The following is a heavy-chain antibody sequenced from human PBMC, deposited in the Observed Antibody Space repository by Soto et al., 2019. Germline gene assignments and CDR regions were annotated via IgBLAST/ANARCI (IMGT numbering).Heavy chain of an antibody. CDR2: LDYEEGER. CDR3: AAGVSTFDS. CDR1: GTSLSGLP. V-gene: IGHV1-24*01. D-gene: IGHD1-1*01. Sequence: ASVKVSCKVSGTSLSGLPMHWVRQAPGKGLEWMGSLDYEEGERSFAHRFQGRLTVTEDTSTDPAYMELSSLMSEDTAGYYSAAGVSTFDSWGQGPMVTVYS. J-gene: IGHJ4*02.